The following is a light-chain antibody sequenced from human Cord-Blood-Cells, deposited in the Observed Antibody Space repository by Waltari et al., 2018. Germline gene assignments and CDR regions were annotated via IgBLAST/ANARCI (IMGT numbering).Light chain of an antibody. CDR3: SSYTSSSTWV. CDR2: DVS. CDR1: SSDVGGYNY. Sequence: QSALTQPASVSGSPGRSITISCTGTSSDVGGYNYVSWYHQHPGKAPKLMIYDVSNRPSGVSNRVSGAKSGNTASLTISGLQAEDEADYYCSSYTSSSTWVFGGGTKLTVL. V-gene: IGLV2-14*03. J-gene: IGLJ3*02.